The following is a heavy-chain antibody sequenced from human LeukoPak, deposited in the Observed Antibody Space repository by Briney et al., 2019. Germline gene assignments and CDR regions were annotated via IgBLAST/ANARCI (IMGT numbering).Heavy chain of an antibody. CDR2: IYYSGST. Sequence: SETLSLTCTVSGGSISSSSYYWGWIRQPPGKGLEWIGSIYYSGSTYYNPSLKSRVTISVDTSKNQFSLKLSSVTAADTAVYYCARDTVTDYYYGMDVWGQGTTVTVSS. CDR3: ARDTVTDYYYGMDV. CDR1: GGSISSSSYY. J-gene: IGHJ6*02. D-gene: IGHD4-17*01. V-gene: IGHV4-39*07.